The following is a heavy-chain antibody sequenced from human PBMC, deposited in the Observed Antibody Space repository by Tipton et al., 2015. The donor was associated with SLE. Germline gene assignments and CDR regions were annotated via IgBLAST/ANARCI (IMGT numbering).Heavy chain of an antibody. D-gene: IGHD2-15*01. CDR3: ARLLVAAATPRYYFDY. J-gene: IGHJ4*02. Sequence: LTCTVSGASISDSSYFWAWIRQPPGEGLHWIGSIHYSGTSYYNPSLNSRVTMSADTSKNQFSLKLSSLTAADTAVYYCARLLVAAATPRYYFDYWGQGTLVTVSS. CDR2: IHYSGTS. CDR1: GASISDSSYF. V-gene: IGHV4-39*01.